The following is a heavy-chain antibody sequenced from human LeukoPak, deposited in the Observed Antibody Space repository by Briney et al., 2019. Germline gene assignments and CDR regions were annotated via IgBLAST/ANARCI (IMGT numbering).Heavy chain of an antibody. D-gene: IGHD4-17*01. J-gene: IGHJ4*02. CDR2: ISTSGATI. CDR1: GFTFSDYY. V-gene: IGHV3-11*01. CDR3: ARFYDYGDYGFRSGMVY. Sequence: PGGSLRLSCAASGFTFSDYYMSWIRQAPGKGLEWVSYISTSGATIYYADSVKGRFTISRDNAKNSLYLQMNTLRADDTAVYYCARFYDYGDYGFRSGMVYWGQGTLVTVSS.